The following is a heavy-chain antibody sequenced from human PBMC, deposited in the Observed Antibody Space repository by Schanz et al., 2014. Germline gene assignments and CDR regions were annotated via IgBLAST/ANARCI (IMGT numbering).Heavy chain of an antibody. V-gene: IGHV3-33*06. CDR3: VKDLGPHSSSWYSYYYYGMDV. J-gene: IGHJ6*02. CDR1: GFTFSSYG. D-gene: IGHD6-13*01. Sequence: LVESGGGVVQPGRSLRLSCAASGFTFSSYGMHWVRQVPGKGLEWVAVVCYDGSKKYYADSVKGRFTTSRDNSKNTMYLQMNSLRAEDTAVYYCVKDLGPHSSSWYSYYYYGMDVWGQGTTVTVSS. CDR2: VCYDGSKK.